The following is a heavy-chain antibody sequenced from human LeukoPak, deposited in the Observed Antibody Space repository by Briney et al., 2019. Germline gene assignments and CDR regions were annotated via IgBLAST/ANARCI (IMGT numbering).Heavy chain of an antibody. D-gene: IGHD3-10*01. V-gene: IGHV3-21*04. CDR3: AKELEDYYGPPDY. J-gene: IGHJ4*02. Sequence: GGSLRLSCAASGFTFSSYSMNWVRQAPGKGLEWVSSISSSSSYIYYADSVKGRFTISRDNAKNSLYLQMNSLRAEDTAVYYCAKELEDYYGPPDYWGQGTLVTVSS. CDR2: ISSSSSYI. CDR1: GFTFSSYS.